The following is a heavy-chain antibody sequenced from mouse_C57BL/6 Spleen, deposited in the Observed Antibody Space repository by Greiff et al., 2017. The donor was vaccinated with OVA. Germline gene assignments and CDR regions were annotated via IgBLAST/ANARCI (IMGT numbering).Heavy chain of an antibody. CDR3: ARDGAMDY. Sequence: VRLQQSGPELVKPGASVKISCKASGYAFSSSWMNWVKQRPGKGLEWIGRIYPGDGDTNYNGKFKGKATLTADKSSGTAYMQLSSLTSEDSAVYFCARDGAMDYWGQGTSVTVSS. CDR1: GYAFSSSW. V-gene: IGHV1-82*01. J-gene: IGHJ4*01. CDR2: IYPGDGDT.